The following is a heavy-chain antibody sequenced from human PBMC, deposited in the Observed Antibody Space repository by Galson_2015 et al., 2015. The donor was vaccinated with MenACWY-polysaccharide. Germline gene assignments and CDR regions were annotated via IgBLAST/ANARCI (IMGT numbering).Heavy chain of an antibody. Sequence: SLRLSCAASGFTFSKNWMTWVRQAPGRGLEWVANISLDGTTKYYVGSVRGRFTISRDNADNLLFLQLNSLRAEDTALYYCVRGGAICEMDRHWGQGTLVTVSS. CDR1: GFTFSKNW. V-gene: IGHV3-7*01. J-gene: IGHJ4*02. D-gene: IGHD2-21*01. CDR2: ISLDGTTK. CDR3: VRGGAICEMDRH.